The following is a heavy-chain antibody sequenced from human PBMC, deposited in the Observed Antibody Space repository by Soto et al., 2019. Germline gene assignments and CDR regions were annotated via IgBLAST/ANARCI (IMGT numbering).Heavy chain of an antibody. Sequence: ASVKVSCKASGYTFTSYDINWVRQATGQGLEWMEWMNPNSGNTGYAQKFQGRVTMTRNTSISTAYMELSSLRSEDTAVYYCATRSGRYDFGTSNIWGQGTLVTVSS. CDR3: ATRSGRYDFGTSNI. CDR2: MNPNSGNT. J-gene: IGHJ4*02. CDR1: GYTFTSYD. D-gene: IGHD3-3*01. V-gene: IGHV1-8*01.